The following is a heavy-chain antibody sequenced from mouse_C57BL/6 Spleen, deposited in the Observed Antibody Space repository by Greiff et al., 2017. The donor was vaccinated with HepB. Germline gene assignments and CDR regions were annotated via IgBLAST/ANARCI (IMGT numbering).Heavy chain of an antibody. CDR3: AREGFYGGSYAMDY. CDR2: ISSGSSTI. Sequence: VQLKQSGGGLVKPGGSLKLSCAASGFTFSDYGMHWVRQAPEKGLEWVAYISSGSSTIYYAATVKGRFTISRDNAKNTLFLQMTSLRSEDTAMYYCAREGFYGGSYAMDYWGQGTSVTVSS. CDR1: GFTFSDYG. V-gene: IGHV5-17*01. D-gene: IGHD1-1*02. J-gene: IGHJ4*01.